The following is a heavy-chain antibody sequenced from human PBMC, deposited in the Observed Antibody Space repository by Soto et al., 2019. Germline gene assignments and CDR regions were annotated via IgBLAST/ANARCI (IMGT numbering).Heavy chain of an antibody. D-gene: IGHD2-15*01. Sequence: SETLSLSCTVSGGSISSGGYYWSWIRQHPGKGLEWIGYIYYSGSTYYNPSLKSRVTISVDTSKNQFSLKLSSVTAADTAVYYCARHLIDYSFDPWGQGTLVTVSS. CDR3: ARHLIDYSFDP. CDR2: IYYSGST. J-gene: IGHJ5*02. V-gene: IGHV4-31*03. CDR1: GGSISSGGYY.